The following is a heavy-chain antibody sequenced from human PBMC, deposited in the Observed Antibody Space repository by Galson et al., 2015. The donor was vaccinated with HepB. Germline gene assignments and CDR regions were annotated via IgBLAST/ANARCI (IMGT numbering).Heavy chain of an antibody. J-gene: IGHJ4*02. CDR3: ARGGMATRGGPTFDH. Sequence: SVKVSCKASGYTFTNYGINWLRQAPGQGLEWMGRISTYNGNTNYAQKFQGRVTMTTDTSTNTAFLEMMSLGSDDGAIYYCARGGMATRGGPTFDHWVQGTLVTVSS. CDR1: GYTFTNYG. CDR2: ISTYNGNT. V-gene: IGHV1-18*01. D-gene: IGHD3-16*01.